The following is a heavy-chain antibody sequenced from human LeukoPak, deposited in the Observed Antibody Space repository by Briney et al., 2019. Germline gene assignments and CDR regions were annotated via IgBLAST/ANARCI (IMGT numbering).Heavy chain of an antibody. CDR1: GFTFSSYW. J-gene: IGHJ4*02. V-gene: IGHV3-66*01. CDR3: ARVIYSGWEGELSD. CDR2: IYSGGST. D-gene: IGHD6-19*01. Sequence: PGGSLRLSCAASGFTFSSYWMHWVRQAPGKGLEWVSIIYSGGSTYYADSVKGRFTISRDNAKNTLYLQMNSLRAEDTAVYYCARVIYSGWEGELSDWGQGTLVTVSS.